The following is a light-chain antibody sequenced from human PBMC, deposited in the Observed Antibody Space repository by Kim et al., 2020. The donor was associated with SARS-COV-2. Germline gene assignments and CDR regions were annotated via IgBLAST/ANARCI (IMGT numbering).Light chain of an antibody. CDR1: SSDVGGYNY. CDR2: GVT. Sequence: QSALTQPPSASGSPGQSVTISCTGTSSDVGGYNYVSWYQQYPGKAPKLMIYGVTKRPSGVPDRFSGSKSGNTASLTVSGLQAEDEADYYCSSYAGSNNFVVFGGGTQLTVL. V-gene: IGLV2-8*01. J-gene: IGLJ2*01. CDR3: SSYAGSNNFVV.